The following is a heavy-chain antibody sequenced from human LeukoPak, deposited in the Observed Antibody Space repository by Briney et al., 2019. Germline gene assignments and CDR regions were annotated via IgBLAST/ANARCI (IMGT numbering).Heavy chain of an antibody. D-gene: IGHD4-17*01. CDR3: ARGTYGDYSVYFDY. J-gene: IGHJ4*02. V-gene: IGHV4-59*01. Sequence: SETLSLTCTVSGGSISSYYWSWIRQPPGKGLEWIGYIYYSGSTNYNPSLKSRVTTSVDTSKNQFSLKLSSVTAADTAVYYCARGTYGDYSVYFDYWGQGTLVTVSS. CDR1: GGSISSYY. CDR2: IYYSGST.